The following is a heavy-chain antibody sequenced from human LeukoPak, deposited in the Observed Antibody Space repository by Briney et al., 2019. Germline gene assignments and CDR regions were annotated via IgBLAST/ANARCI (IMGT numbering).Heavy chain of an antibody. J-gene: IGHJ4*02. V-gene: IGHV3-23*01. D-gene: IGHD3-22*01. CDR2: ISGSGGST. Sequence: GGSLRLSCAASGFTFSSYAMGWVRQAPGKGLEWVSAISGSGGSTYYADSVKGRFTISRDNSKNTLYLQTNSLRAEDTAVYYCAEEMIVVVIYYFDYWGQGTLVTVSS. CDR1: GFTFSSYA. CDR3: AEEMIVVVIYYFDY.